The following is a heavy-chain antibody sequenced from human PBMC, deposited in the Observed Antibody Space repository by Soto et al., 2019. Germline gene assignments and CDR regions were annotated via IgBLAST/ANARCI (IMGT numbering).Heavy chain of an antibody. Sequence: EVQVVESGGGLVQPGGSLRLSCAASGFTVSSDYMSWVRQAPGKGLEWVSVIYSGGSTYYADSVKGSFTISRDNSKNTLYLQMNSLRAEDSAVYYCARDPGDRNGVSVWGQGTTVTVSS. J-gene: IGHJ6*02. V-gene: IGHV3-66*01. CDR1: GFTVSSDY. D-gene: IGHD1-26*01. CDR2: IYSGGST. CDR3: ARDPGDRNGVSV.